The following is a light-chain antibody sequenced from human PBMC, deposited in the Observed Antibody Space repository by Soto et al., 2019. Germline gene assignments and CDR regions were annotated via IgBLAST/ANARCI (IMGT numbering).Light chain of an antibody. Sequence: EIVLTQSPATLSLSPGERATLSCRASQSVSSYLAWYQQKPGQAPRLLVYDASNRATGIPARFSGSGSGTDFTLTISSLEPEDFAVYYCQQRSNWPPSSTFGPGTKVDI. CDR3: QQRSNWPPSST. J-gene: IGKJ3*01. V-gene: IGKV3-11*01. CDR1: QSVSSY. CDR2: DAS.